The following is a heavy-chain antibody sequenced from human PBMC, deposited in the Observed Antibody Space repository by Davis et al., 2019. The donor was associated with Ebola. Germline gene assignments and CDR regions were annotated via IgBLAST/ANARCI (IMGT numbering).Heavy chain of an antibody. CDR2: INHSGST. J-gene: IGHJ5*02. V-gene: IGHV4-34*01. CDR3: AKSHAWGYCTGGVCANWFDP. Sequence: MPSETLSLTCAVYGGSFSGYYWSWIRQPPGKGLEWIGEINHSGSTNYNPSLKSRVTISVDTSKNQFSLKLSSVTAADTAVYYCAKSHAWGYCTGGVCANWFDPWGQGTLVTVSS. D-gene: IGHD2-8*02. CDR1: GGSFSGYY.